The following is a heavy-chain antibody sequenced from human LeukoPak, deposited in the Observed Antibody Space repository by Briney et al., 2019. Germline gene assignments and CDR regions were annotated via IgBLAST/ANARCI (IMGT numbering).Heavy chain of an antibody. CDR1: SASINSSPYF. Sequence: SETLSLTFTVSSASINSSPYFWAWIRQSPGKGLEWIGSFSYSGTTYYNPSLKSRVTISVDTSKNQFSLKLNSVTAADTAVYYCARGGPIAAAGKGHIVGWFDPWGQGTLVTVSS. D-gene: IGHD6-13*01. V-gene: IGHV4-39*01. CDR3: ARGGPIAAAGKGHIVGWFDP. CDR2: FSYSGTT. J-gene: IGHJ5*02.